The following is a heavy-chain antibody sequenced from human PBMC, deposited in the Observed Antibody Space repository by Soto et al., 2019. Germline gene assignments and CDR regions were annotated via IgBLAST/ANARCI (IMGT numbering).Heavy chain of an antibody. J-gene: IGHJ5*02. CDR1: GISITSSY. V-gene: IGHV4-59*01. CDR3: ARGRQWFGP. CDR2: ISDRGGT. Sequence: QMHLQESGPGLVKPSETLSLTCTVSGISITSSYWNWIRQSPGKGLEWIGQISDRGGTNDNPPFESRVTISTDTSKNQVSLTLTAVDGADTAVYFCARGRQWFGPWGQGTLVTVPS.